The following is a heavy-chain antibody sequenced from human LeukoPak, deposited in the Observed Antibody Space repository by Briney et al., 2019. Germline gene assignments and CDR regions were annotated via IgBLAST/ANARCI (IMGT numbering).Heavy chain of an antibody. J-gene: IGHJ4*02. Sequence: GGSLRLSCAASGFTFYSYAMSWVRQAPGKGLEWVSYISSSSNKVYYADSVKGRFTISRDNAKNSLFLQMNSLRADDTAVYYCARNFYCGGDCAISYFDYWGQGTLVTVSS. V-gene: IGHV3-48*01. CDR1: GFTFYSYA. D-gene: IGHD2-21*02. CDR2: ISSSSNKV. CDR3: ARNFYCGGDCAISYFDY.